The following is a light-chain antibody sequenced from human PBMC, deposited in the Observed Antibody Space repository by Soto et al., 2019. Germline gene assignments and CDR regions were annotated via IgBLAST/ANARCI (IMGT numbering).Light chain of an antibody. Sequence: QSALTQPASVSGSPGQSITISCTGTSSDVGHYNYVSWYQQHPGIAPKLMIFDVSLRPSGVSDRFSGSKSGNTASLTISGLQAEDEADYYCCSYTTSTSRVFGTGTKLTVL. CDR2: DVS. CDR3: CSYTTSTSRV. J-gene: IGLJ1*01. CDR1: SSDVGHYNY. V-gene: IGLV2-14*03.